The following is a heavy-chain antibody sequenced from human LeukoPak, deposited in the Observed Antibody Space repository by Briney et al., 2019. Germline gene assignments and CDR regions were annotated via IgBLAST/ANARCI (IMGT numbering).Heavy chain of an antibody. D-gene: IGHD2-15*01. CDR1: GFTFSSYG. CDR2: ISGSGAGT. J-gene: IGHJ6*03. Sequence: GGSLRLSCAASGFTFSSYGLSWVRQAPGKGLEGVSTISGSGAGTHYADSVKGRFTISRDNSKNPLYLQMNSLRAEDTAVYYCAKVRLGYCSGGSCSRGGTPMDVWGKGTTVTISS. CDR3: AKVRLGYCSGGSCSRGGTPMDV. V-gene: IGHV3-23*01.